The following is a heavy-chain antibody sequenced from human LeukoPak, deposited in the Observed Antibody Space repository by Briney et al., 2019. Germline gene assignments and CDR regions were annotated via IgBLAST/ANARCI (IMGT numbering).Heavy chain of an antibody. CDR3: ARDRHSYGFTLAA. V-gene: IGHV3-30*03. CDR2: ISYDGNAK. Sequence: GGSLRLSCEASGFTFRGYGMHWVRQSPSKGLEWVAVISYDGNAKAFADSVKGRFIISRDNPKNTLFLQMNSLRPEDTAMYYCARDRHSYGFTLAAWGQGTPVTVSS. J-gene: IGHJ5*02. CDR1: GFTFRGYG. D-gene: IGHD5-18*01.